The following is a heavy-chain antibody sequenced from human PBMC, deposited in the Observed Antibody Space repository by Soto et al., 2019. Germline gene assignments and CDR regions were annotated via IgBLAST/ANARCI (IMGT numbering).Heavy chain of an antibody. J-gene: IGHJ6*02. Sequence: SETLSLTCTVSGGSISSGDYYWSWIRQPPGKGLEWIGYIYYSGSTYYNPSLKSRVTISVDTSKNQFSLKLSSVTAADTAVYYCARDIRARPRGYYGMDVWGQGTTVTVSS. D-gene: IGHD3-3*02. V-gene: IGHV4-30-4*01. CDR1: GGSISSGDYY. CDR3: ARDIRARPRGYYGMDV. CDR2: IYYSGST.